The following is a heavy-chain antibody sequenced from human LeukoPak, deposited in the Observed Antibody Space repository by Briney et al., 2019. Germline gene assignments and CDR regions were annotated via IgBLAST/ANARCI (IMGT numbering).Heavy chain of an antibody. D-gene: IGHD5-24*01. CDR3: AKGPDPLLEMATIYDY. V-gene: IGHV3-23*01. J-gene: IGHJ4*02. CDR1: GFTFSSYA. CDR2: ISGSGGST. Sequence: TGGSLRLSCAASGFTFSSYAMSWVRQAPGKGLEWVSAISGSGGSTYYADSVKGRFTISRDNSKNTLYLQMNSLRAEDTAVYYCAKGPDPLLEMATIYDYWGQGTLVTVSS.